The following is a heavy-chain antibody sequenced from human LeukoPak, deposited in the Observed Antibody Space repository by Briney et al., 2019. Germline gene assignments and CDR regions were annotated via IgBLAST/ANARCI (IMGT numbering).Heavy chain of an antibody. CDR1: GFTVSSNY. J-gene: IGHJ5*02. V-gene: IGHV3-66*01. D-gene: IGHD3-10*01. CDR2: IYSGGST. CDR3: ARGGAREVEKLWFGESSNWFDP. Sequence: PGGSLRLSCAASGFTVSSNYMSWVRQAPGKGLEWVSVIYSGGSTYYADSVKGRFTISRDNSKNTLYLQMNSLRAEDTAVYYCARGGAREVEKLWFGESSNWFDPWGQGTLVTVSS.